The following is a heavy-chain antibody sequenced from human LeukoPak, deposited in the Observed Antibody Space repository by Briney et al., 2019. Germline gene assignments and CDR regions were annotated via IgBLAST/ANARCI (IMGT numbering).Heavy chain of an antibody. CDR1: GFTFGSYG. D-gene: IGHD3-10*02. V-gene: IGHV3-30*02. CDR3: AELGITMIGGV. CDR2: IRSDGSNK. J-gene: IGHJ6*04. Sequence: GGYLRLSCAASGFTFGSYGMHWVRQAPGKGLEWVTFIRSDGSNKYYADSVKGRFTISRDNAKNSLYLQMNSLRAEDTAVYYCAELGITMIGGVWGKGTTVTISS.